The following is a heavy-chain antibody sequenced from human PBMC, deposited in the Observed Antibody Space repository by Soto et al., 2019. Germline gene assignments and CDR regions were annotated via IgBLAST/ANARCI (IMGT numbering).Heavy chain of an antibody. D-gene: IGHD2-15*01. J-gene: IGHJ6*03. CDR3: ARDDVHSSGGICYGVPMDV. CDR2: IQRRGSM. CDR1: GFTVSSKY. V-gene: IGHV3-66*01. Sequence: EVQLVESGGGLVQPGGSLRLSCAVSGFTVSSKYMSRVRQAPGKGLEWVALIQRRGSMYYADCVKGRFAISRDSSKNTVYLQMNGLRGEDTAVYYCARDDVHSSGGICYGVPMDVWGKGTTVTVSS.